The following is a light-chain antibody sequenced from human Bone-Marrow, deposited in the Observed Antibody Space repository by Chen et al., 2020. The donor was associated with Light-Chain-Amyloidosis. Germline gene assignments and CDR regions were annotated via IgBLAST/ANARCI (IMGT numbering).Light chain of an antibody. CDR3: QVWDSSSDRPV. CDR2: DDS. Sequence: SYVLTQPSSVSVAQGPTATIACGGKNIGSTSVHWYQQMTGQASLLVVYDDSDRPSGIPERLSGSNSGNTATLTISRVEAGDEADYYCQVWDSSSDRPVFGGGTKLTVL. J-gene: IGLJ3*02. V-gene: IGLV3-21*02. CDR1: NIGSTS.